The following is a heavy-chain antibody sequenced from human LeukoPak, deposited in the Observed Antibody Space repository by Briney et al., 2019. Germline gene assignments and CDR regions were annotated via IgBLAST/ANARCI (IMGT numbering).Heavy chain of an antibody. V-gene: IGHV3-74*01. CDR3: ARGYSYGLFDY. Sequence: PGGSLRLSCAASGFTFSSYWMHWVRQAPGKGLVWVSRINSDGSSTSYADSVKGRFTISRDHAKNTLYLQMDSLRAEDTAVYYCARGYSYGLFDYWGQGTLVTVSS. D-gene: IGHD5-18*01. J-gene: IGHJ4*02. CDR2: INSDGSST. CDR1: GFTFSSYW.